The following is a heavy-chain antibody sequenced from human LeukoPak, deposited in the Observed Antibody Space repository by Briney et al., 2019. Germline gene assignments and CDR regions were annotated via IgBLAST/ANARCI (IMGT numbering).Heavy chain of an antibody. Sequence: ASVKVSCKASGGTFSSSAISWVRQAPGQGLEWLGGIIPIFGSSNYAQNFQDRVTITADKSTSTAYMELSSLRSDDTAVYYCATYDILTGYYKSLDYWGQGTLVTVSS. CDR1: GGTFSSSA. CDR3: ATYDILTGYYKSLDY. D-gene: IGHD3-9*01. V-gene: IGHV1-69*06. J-gene: IGHJ4*02. CDR2: IIPIFGSS.